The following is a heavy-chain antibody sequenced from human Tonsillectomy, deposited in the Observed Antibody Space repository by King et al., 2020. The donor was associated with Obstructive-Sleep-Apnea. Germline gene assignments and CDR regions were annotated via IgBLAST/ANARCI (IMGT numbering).Heavy chain of an antibody. CDR3: ARDKGGSGSYYIDTAKYYYHGMDV. CDR1: GYTFTNYA. D-gene: IGHD3-10*01. V-gene: IGHV7-4-1*02. CDR2: INTNTGNP. Sequence: QLVQSGSELKKPGASVKVSCKASGYTFTNYAMNWVRQAPGQGLEWMGWINTNTGNPTYAQGFTGRFVFSLDTSVSTAYLQISSLKAEDTAVYYCARDKGGSGSYYIDTAKYYYHGMDVWGQGTTVAVSS. J-gene: IGHJ6*02.